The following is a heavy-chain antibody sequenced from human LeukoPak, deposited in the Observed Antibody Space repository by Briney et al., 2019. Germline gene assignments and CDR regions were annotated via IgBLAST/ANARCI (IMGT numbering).Heavy chain of an antibody. CDR1: GFTFDSYV. CDR3: VRSKGGQYYFDY. J-gene: IGHJ4*02. CDR2: VSGSGGT. D-gene: IGHD2-15*01. Sequence: GGSLRLSCAASGFTFDSYVMNWVRQAPGRGLEWVSAVSGSGGTYYADSVEGRFTIFRDNSKNTLYLQMNSLRAEDTAVYYCVRSKGGQYYFDYWGQGTLATVSS. V-gene: IGHV3-23*01.